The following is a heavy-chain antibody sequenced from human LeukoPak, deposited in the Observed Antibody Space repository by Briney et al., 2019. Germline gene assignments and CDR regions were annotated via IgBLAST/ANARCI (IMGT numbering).Heavy chain of an antibody. V-gene: IGHV3-30*18. CDR2: ISYDGSNK. J-gene: IGHJ4*02. CDR3: AKRMSGSYYPEY. CDR1: GFTFSSYG. D-gene: IGHD1-26*01. Sequence: PGGSLRLPCAASGFTFSSYGMHWVRQAPGKGLQWVAVISYDGSNKYYADSVKGRFTISRDNSENTLYLQMNSLTAEDTAVYYCAKRMSGSYYPEYWGQGTLVTVSS.